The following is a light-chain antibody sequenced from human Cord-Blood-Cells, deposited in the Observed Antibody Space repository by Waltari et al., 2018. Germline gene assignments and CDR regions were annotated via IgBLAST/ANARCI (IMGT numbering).Light chain of an antibody. J-gene: IGLJ3*02. CDR3: SSYAGSNNWV. V-gene: IGLV2-8*01. CDR1: SSDVGGYNY. Sequence: QSALTQPPSASGSPGQSVTISCTGTSSDVGGYNYVSWYQQHPGEAPKLMIYEVSKRPSGVPGRFSGSKSGNTASLTVSGLQAEDEADYYCSSYAGSNNWVFGGGTKLTVL. CDR2: EVS.